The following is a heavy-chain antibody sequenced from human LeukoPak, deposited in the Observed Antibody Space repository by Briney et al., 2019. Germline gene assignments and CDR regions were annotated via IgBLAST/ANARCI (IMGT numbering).Heavy chain of an antibody. J-gene: IGHJ4*02. V-gene: IGHV3-30-3*01. CDR1: GFTFSTYA. CDR3: ARDRFHSNGWYRYSDY. CDR2: ISYDGSNK. D-gene: IGHD6-19*01. Sequence: GRSLRLSCAASGFTFSTYAMHWVRQAPGKGLEWVAVISYDGSNKYYADSVKGRFTISRDNSKNTLYLQMNSLRAEDTAVYYCARDRFHSNGWYRYSDYWGQGTLVTVSS.